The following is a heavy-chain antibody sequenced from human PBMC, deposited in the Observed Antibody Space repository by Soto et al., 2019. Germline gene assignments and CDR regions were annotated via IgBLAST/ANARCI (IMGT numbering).Heavy chain of an antibody. CDR3: ARAYSGRLPRRADYYYAMGV. D-gene: IGHD2-15*01. Sequence: PGGSLRLSCAASGFTLSAYDMHWVRQAEGKGLEWVSALGAADDPYYLVSVKGRFTISRENAKNSLYLQMNNLRAGDTAVYYCARAYSGRLPRRADYYYAMGVWGQGTTVTVSS. V-gene: IGHV3-13*05. J-gene: IGHJ6*02. CDR2: LGAADDP. CDR1: GFTLSAYD.